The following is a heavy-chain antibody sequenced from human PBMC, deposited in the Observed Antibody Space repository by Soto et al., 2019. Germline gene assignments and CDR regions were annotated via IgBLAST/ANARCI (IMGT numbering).Heavy chain of an antibody. CDR1: GFTFSSYG. V-gene: IGHV3-30*18. CDR3: AKDPGSGQFYYFDY. Sequence: GGSLRLSCAASGFTFSSYGMHWVRQAPGKGLEWVAVISYDGSNKYYADSVKGRFTISRDNSKNTLYLQMNSLRAEDTAVYYCAKDPGSGQFYYFDYWGQGTLVTVSS. J-gene: IGHJ4*02. CDR2: ISYDGSNK. D-gene: IGHD3-10*01.